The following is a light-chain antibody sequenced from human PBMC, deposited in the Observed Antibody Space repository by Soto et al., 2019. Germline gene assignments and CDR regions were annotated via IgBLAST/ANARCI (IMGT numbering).Light chain of an antibody. V-gene: IGKV3-15*01. CDR1: QSISSN. Sequence: EIVMTQSPATLPVSPGERATLSCRASQSISSNLAWYQQNPGQAPRLLIYGASTRATGIPARFSGSGSGTEFTLTISSLQSEDFAVYYCQQYNNWPRALTFGGGTKVDIK. CDR2: GAS. J-gene: IGKJ4*01. CDR3: QQYNNWPRALT.